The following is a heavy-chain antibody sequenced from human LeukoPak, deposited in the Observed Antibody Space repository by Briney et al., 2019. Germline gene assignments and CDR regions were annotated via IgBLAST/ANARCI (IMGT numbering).Heavy chain of an antibody. CDR1: GFTFSSYA. CDR3: ARDPVSFIVVVGRPLGP. CDR2: ISYDGSNK. Sequence: GGSLRLSCAASGFTFSSYAMHWVRQAPGKGLEWVAVISYDGSNKYYADSVKGRFTISRDNSKNTLYLQMDSLRAEDTAVYYCARDPVSFIVVVGRPLGPWGQGTLVTVSS. D-gene: IGHD2-15*01. V-gene: IGHV3-30-3*01. J-gene: IGHJ5*02.